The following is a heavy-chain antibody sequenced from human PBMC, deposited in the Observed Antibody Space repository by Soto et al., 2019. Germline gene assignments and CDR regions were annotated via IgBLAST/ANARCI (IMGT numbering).Heavy chain of an antibody. CDR2: ISPYNGNT. V-gene: IGHV1-18*01. D-gene: IGHD3-10*01. CDR1: GYTFTSYG. CDR3: ATSNQYYYGSGSYGINYHCYRLDV. J-gene: IGHJ6*02. Sequence: ASVKVSCKASGYTFTSYGISWVRQAPGQGLEWMGWISPYNGNTNYAQKLQGRVTMTRDTSTSTAYMELSRLRSDDTAVYYCATSNQYYYGSGSYGINYHCYRLDVWGQGTTVTVSS.